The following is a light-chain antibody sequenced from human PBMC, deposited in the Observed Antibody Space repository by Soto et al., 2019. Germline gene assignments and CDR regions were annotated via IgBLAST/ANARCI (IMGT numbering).Light chain of an antibody. J-gene: IGLJ1*01. CDR3: SSYTSTSTYV. CDR2: DVT. CDR1: SSEVGGYNY. V-gene: IGLV2-14*01. Sequence: QSVLTQPASVSGSPGQSITISCTGTSSEVGGYNYVSWYQQHPGKAPKLMIYDVTNRPSGISNRFSGSKSGNTASLTISGLQAEDEADYYCSSYTSTSTYVFGTGTKVTVL.